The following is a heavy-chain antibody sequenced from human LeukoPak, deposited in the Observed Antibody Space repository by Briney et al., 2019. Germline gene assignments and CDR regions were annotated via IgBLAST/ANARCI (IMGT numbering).Heavy chain of an antibody. D-gene: IGHD2-15*01. CDR1: GYSISSGYY. CDR3: ARLTPSGYYYYGMDV. Sequence: SETLSLTCTVSGYSISSGYYWGWIRPPPGKGLEWIGSIYHSGSTYYNPSLKSRVTISVDTSKNQFSLKLSSVTAADTAVYYCARLTPSGYYYYGMDVWGQGTTVTVSS. CDR2: IYHSGST. J-gene: IGHJ6*02. V-gene: IGHV4-38-2*02.